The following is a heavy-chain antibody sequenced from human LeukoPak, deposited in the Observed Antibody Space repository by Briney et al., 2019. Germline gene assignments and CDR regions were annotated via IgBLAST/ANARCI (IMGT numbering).Heavy chain of an antibody. CDR2: IRDSGEA. CDR3: ARDRAALQDWVEFDP. D-gene: IGHD3/OR15-3a*01. CDR1: GFTFGDYA. J-gene: IGHJ5*02. V-gene: IGHV3-66*03. Sequence: GGSLRLSCTASGFTFGDYAMSWVRQAPGKGLEWVGLIRDSGEAFYADFVRGRFAISRDESENTLYLQMNSLRVEDTAVYFCARDRAALQDWVEFDPWGQGTPVIVSS.